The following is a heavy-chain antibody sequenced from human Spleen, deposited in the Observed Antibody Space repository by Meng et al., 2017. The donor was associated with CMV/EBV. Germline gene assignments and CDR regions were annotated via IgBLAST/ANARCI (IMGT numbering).Heavy chain of an antibody. CDR2: IIPIFGTT. D-gene: IGHD3-10*01. V-gene: IGHV1-69*05. Sequence: SVKVSCKASGGTFSYYAVSWVRQAPGQGLEWMGGIIPIFGTTNYAQKFQGRVTITTDESTSTVYMEVSSLRSEGTAVYYCALDGIEYYGSGSHSDSWGQGTLVTVSS. CDR3: ALDGIEYYGSGSHSDS. J-gene: IGHJ4*02. CDR1: GGTFSYYA.